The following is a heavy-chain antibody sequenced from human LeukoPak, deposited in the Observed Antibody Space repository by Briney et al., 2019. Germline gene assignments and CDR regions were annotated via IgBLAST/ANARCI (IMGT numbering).Heavy chain of an antibody. D-gene: IGHD3-10*01. CDR3: AKLGMDYYGSWSPYFDY. CDR1: EFTFTNYA. V-gene: IGHV3-23*01. J-gene: IGHJ4*02. Sequence: GGSLRLSCAASEFTFTNYAMSWVRQAPGRGLEWVSTVSGSARNTYYADSVKGRFTISRDNSRNTLYLQMNSLRAEDTALYYCAKLGMDYYGSWSPYFDYWGQGTLVTVSS. CDR2: VSGSARNT.